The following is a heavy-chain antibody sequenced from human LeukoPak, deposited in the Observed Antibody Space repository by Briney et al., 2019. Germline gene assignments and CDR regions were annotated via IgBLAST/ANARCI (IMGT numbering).Heavy chain of an antibody. J-gene: IGHJ4*02. V-gene: IGHV3-23*01. CDR3: AKGARSSGYPAKQYFDY. D-gene: IGHD3-22*01. CDR1: GFTFSSYA. CDR2: ISGSGGST. Sequence: GGPLRLSCAASGFTFSSYAMSWVRQAPGKGLEWVSAISGSGGSTYYADSVKGRFTISRDNSKNTLYLQMNSLRAEDTAVYYCAKGARSSGYPAKQYFDYWGQGTLVTVSS.